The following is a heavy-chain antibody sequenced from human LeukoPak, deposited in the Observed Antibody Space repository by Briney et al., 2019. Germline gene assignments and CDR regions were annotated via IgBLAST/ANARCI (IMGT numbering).Heavy chain of an antibody. CDR3: ARWAAGPIDY. D-gene: IGHD6-13*01. J-gene: IGHJ4*02. V-gene: IGHV4-39*07. CDR2: VYYSGTT. CDR1: GDSITSNLYF. Sequence: PSETLSLTCFISGDSITSNLYFWGWIRQPPGKGLEWIGNVYYSGTTYYSSSLESRLTISIDTSKNQFSLKLRSVTTADTAVYYCARWAAGPIDYRGQGTLVTVSS.